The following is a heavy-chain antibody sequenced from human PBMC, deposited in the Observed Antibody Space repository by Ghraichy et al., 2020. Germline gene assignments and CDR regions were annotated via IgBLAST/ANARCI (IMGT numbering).Heavy chain of an antibody. D-gene: IGHD7-27*01. V-gene: IGHV3-30*02. CDR3: AKDLSAEINGGSWFDP. Sequence: GGSLRLSCAASGFTFSRYGMHWVRQAPGKGLEWVAFIRYDGSNRYYGDSVKGRFTISREVSKNTVDLQMSSLRIDDTAVYYCAKDLSAEINGGSWFDPWGLGTLVTVSS. J-gene: IGHJ5*02. CDR2: IRYDGSNR. CDR1: GFTFSRYG.